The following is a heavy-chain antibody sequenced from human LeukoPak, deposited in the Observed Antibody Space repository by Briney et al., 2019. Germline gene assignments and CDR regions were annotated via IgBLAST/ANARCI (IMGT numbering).Heavy chain of an antibody. CDR2: IRYDGSNK. Sequence: QPGGSLRLSCAASGFTFSSYGMHWVRQAPGKGLEWVAFIRYDGSNKYYADSVKGRFTISRDNAKNSLYLQMSSLRAEDTAVYYCARASTDYYDWRFWGQGTLVTVSS. D-gene: IGHD3-22*01. CDR1: GFTFSSYG. CDR3: ARASTDYYDWRF. V-gene: IGHV3-30*02. J-gene: IGHJ4*02.